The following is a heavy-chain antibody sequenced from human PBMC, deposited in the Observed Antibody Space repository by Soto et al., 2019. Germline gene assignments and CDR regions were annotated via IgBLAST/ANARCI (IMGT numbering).Heavy chain of an antibody. CDR1: GYSFTSYW. J-gene: IGHJ6*02. Sequence: PGESLKISCQGSGYSFTSYWIAWVRQMPGKGLDWMGIIYPGDSDTRYSPSFQGQVTISADKSISTAYLQWSSLKASDTAIYYCARLIAAADFYAMDVWGQGTTVTVSS. D-gene: IGHD6-13*01. CDR3: ARLIAAADFYAMDV. CDR2: IYPGDSDT. V-gene: IGHV5-51*01.